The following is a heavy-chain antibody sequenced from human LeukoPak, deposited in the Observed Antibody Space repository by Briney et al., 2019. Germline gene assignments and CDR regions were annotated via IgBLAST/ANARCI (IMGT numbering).Heavy chain of an antibody. D-gene: IGHD3-10*01. Sequence: GGSLRLSCAASGFTFSSYWMSWVRQAPGKGLEWVGRIKSKTDGGTTDYAAPVKGRFTISRDDSKNTLYLQMNSLKTEDTAVYYCTTEGFGELLPFDYWGQGTLVTVSS. CDR1: GFTFSSYW. CDR2: IKSKTDGGTT. V-gene: IGHV3-15*01. CDR3: TTEGFGELLPFDY. J-gene: IGHJ4*02.